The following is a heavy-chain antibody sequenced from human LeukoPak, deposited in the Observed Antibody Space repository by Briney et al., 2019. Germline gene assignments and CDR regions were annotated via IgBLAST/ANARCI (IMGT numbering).Heavy chain of an antibody. Sequence: GGSLRLSCAASGFTFSIYSMHWVRQAPGKGLEWVSSITSSSSYIYYADSLKGRFTISRDDAKNSLYLQMNSLRPEDTAVYYCARDRIPAALSGFDPWGQGTLVTVSS. D-gene: IGHD6-6*01. CDR2: ITSSSSYI. J-gene: IGHJ5*02. V-gene: IGHV3-21*01. CDR3: ARDRIPAALSGFDP. CDR1: GFTFSIYS.